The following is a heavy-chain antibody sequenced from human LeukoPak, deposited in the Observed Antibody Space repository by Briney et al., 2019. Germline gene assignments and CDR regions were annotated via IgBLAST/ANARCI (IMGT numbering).Heavy chain of an antibody. CDR1: GLTFGDTW. J-gene: IGHJ4*02. CDR3: ATSYDMGWLIGY. V-gene: IGHV3-7*03. CDR2: IKQDGSEK. Sequence: PGGSLRLSCAASGLTFGDTWMNWVRQVPGQGLEWVANIKQDGSEKFYVASVKGRFTISRDNGKSSLYLQMNSLRAEDTALYYCATSYDMGWLIGYWGQGTLVTVSS. D-gene: IGHD3/OR15-3a*01.